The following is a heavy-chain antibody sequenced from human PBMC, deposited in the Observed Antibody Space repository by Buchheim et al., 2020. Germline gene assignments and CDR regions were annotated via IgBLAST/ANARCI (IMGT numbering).Heavy chain of an antibody. CDR2: IYPGVSDT. V-gene: IGHV5-51*03. CDR1: GYTLKSEC. CDR3: ARLPGCSSTSCYDWRFDP. J-gene: IGHJ5*02. Sequence: EVQLVQSGAEVKKPGESLKISCKGSGYTLKSECTGWVRPLPGKGLEWMGIIYPGVSDTRYSPSFQGQVSVSADKSISTAYPQWSSLKASDTAMYYCARLPGCSSTSCYDWRFDPWGQGTL. D-gene: IGHD2-2*01.